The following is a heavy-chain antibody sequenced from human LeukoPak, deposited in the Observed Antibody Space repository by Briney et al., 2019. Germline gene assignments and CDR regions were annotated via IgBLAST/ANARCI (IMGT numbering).Heavy chain of an antibody. CDR3: ARRDTSGGYYVFIY. J-gene: IGHJ4*02. D-gene: IGHD3-22*01. CDR1: GGSISSGSYY. V-gene: IGHV4-39*02. CDR2: IYYSGST. Sequence: PSETLSLTCAVSGGSISSGSYYWGWIRQPPGKGLEGIGSIYYSGSTNYNPSLKSRVTISVDTSKNHFPLKLSSVTAADTAVYYCARRDTSGGYYVFIYWGQGTLVTVSS.